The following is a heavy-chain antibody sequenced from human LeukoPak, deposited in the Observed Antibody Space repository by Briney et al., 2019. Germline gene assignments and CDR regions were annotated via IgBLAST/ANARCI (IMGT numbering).Heavy chain of an antibody. CDR1: GYSFTSYW. Sequence: GESLKISCKGSGYSFTSYWIGWVRQMPGKGLEWMGIIYPGDSDTRYSPSFQGQVTISADKSISTAYLQWSSLKASDTAMYYCAREGAAAALRSNWFDPWGQGTLVTVSS. D-gene: IGHD6-13*01. CDR2: IYPGDSDT. J-gene: IGHJ5*02. CDR3: AREGAAAALRSNWFDP. V-gene: IGHV5-51*01.